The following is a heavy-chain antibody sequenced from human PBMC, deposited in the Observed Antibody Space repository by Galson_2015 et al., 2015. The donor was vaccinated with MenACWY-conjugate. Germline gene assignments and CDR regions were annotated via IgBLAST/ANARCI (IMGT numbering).Heavy chain of an antibody. CDR3: AKIVRHPVGPYFDS. CDR1: GFSVTSHS. CDR2: LYDDGTS. Sequence: SLRLSCAASGFSVTSHSMGWVRQAPGKGLEWVALLYDDGTSRYADSVKGRFTISRDTLRNSLSLQMHGLRAEDTAMYFCAKIVRHPVGPYFDSWGQGTLVLVSS. J-gene: IGHJ4*02. V-gene: IGHV3-53*01. D-gene: IGHD2-21*01.